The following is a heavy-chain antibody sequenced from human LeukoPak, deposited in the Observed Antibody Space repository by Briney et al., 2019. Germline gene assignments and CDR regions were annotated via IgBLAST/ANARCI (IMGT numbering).Heavy chain of an antibody. J-gene: IGHJ4*02. V-gene: IGHV3-30-3*01. CDR1: GFTFSSSA. CDR2: ISYDGTNK. Sequence: GGSLRLSWAASGFTFSSSATHWVRQAPGKGLHWVAVISYDGTNKYYADSVKGRFTISRDNSKNTLYLQLNSLRPEDTALYYCARDGYCSSTGCSAYFCDSWGQGTLVTVSS. CDR3: ARDGYCSSTGCSAYFCDS. D-gene: IGHD2-2*03.